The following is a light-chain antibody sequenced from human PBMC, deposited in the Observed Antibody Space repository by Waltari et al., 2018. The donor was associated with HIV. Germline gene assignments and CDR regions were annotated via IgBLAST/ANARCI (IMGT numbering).Light chain of an antibody. CDR1: KIGSKS. J-gene: IGLJ1*01. Sequence: SYVLTQPPSVSVAPGQTDRITWEGNKIGSKSVHWYQQNPGHAPVLFVYAGSDRPSEFPERFSCSNSGNTASLTIRWVEAGDEADYYCQVSDTSSDQNVFAAGTKVTFL. CDR3: QVSDTSSDQNV. V-gene: IGLV3-21*02. CDR2: AGS.